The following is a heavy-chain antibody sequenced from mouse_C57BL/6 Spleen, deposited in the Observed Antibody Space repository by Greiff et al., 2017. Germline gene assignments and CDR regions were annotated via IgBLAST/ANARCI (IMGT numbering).Heavy chain of an antibody. D-gene: IGHD3-2*02. CDR2: IRSKSNNYAT. Sequence: EVQLVESGGGLVQPKGSLKLSCAASGFSFNTYAMNWVRQAPGKGLEWVARIRSKSNNYATYYADSVKDRFTITRDDSESMLYLQMNNLKTEDTAIYYCARSSSGYVDYAMDYWGQGTSVTVSS. V-gene: IGHV10-1*01. CDR3: ARSSSGYVDYAMDY. J-gene: IGHJ4*01. CDR1: GFSFNTYA.